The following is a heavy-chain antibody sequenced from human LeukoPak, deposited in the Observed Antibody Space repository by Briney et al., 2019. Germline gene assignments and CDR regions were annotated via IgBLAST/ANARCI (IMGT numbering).Heavy chain of an antibody. CDR2: IIPSFGTA. CDR1: GGTFSSYA. J-gene: IGHJ4*02. D-gene: IGHD3-22*01. Sequence: SVKVSCKASGGTFSSYAISWVRQAPGQGLEWMGGIIPSFGTANYAQKFQGRVTITADESTSTAYMELSSLRSEDTAVYYCARDGQRYYDSSGYYLPPDYWGQGTLVTVSS. CDR3: ARDGQRYYDSSGYYLPPDY. V-gene: IGHV1-69*01.